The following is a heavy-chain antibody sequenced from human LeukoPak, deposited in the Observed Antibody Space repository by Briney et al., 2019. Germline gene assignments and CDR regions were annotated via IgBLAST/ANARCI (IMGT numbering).Heavy chain of an antibody. CDR2: ISGSGGST. CDR1: GGSISSGGYY. D-gene: IGHD2-2*02. V-gene: IGHV3-23*01. CDR3: AKGSCSSTSCYNFDY. J-gene: IGHJ4*02. Sequence: LSLTCTVSGGSISSGGYYWSWIRQHPGKGLEWVSAISGSGGSTYYADSVKGRFTISRDNSKNTLYLQMNSLRAEDTAVYYCAKGSCSSTSCYNFDYWGQGTLVTVSS.